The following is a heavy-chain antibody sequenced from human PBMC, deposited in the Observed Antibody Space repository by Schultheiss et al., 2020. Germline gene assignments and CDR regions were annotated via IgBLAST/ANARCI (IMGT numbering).Heavy chain of an antibody. CDR3: ARAPLGPKWGTYYYYGMDV. D-gene: IGHD3-16*01. CDR2: IWYDGSNK. J-gene: IGHJ6*02. Sequence: GGSLRLSCAASGFTFSSYGMHWVRQAPGKGLEWVAVIWYDGSNKYYADSVKGRFTISRDNSKNTLYLQMNSLRAEDTAVYYCARAPLGPKWGTYYYYGMDVWGQGNTATVSS. V-gene: IGHV3-33*01. CDR1: GFTFSSYG.